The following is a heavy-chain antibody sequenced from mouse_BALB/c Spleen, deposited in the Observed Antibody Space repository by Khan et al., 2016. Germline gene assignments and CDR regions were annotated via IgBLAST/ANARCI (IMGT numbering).Heavy chain of an antibody. Sequence: EVKLEESGGGLVQPGGSMKLSCAASGFTFSNYWMNWVRQFPEKGLEWIAEIRLQSNNYATHYAESVKGRFTISRDDSKSSVYLQMNNLRPEDTGIYYCTRPFAYWGQGTLVTVSA. J-gene: IGHJ3*01. CDR2: IRLQSNNYAT. CDR3: TRPFAY. V-gene: IGHV6-6*02. CDR1: GFTFSNYW.